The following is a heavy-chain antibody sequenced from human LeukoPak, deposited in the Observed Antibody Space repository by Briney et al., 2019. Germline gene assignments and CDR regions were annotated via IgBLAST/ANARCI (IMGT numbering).Heavy chain of an antibody. CDR2: ISYDGSNK. J-gene: IGHJ3*02. CDR1: GFTFSSYG. CDR3: AKGRQSSYDAFDI. Sequence: GGSLRLSCAASGFTFSSYGMHWVRQAPGKGLEWVAVISYDGSNKYYADSVKGRFTISRDNSKNTLYLQMNSLRAEDTAVYYCAKGRQSSYDAFDIWGQGTMVTVSS. V-gene: IGHV3-30*18.